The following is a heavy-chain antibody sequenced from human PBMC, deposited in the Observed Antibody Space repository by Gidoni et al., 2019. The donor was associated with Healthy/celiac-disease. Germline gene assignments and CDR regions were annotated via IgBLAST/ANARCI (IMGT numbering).Heavy chain of an antibody. J-gene: IGHJ5*02. CDR2: ISGSGGST. Sequence: EVQLLESGGGLVQTGGSLRLYCAASGFTFSSYAMGWVRQAPGKGLEWVSAISGSGGSTYYADSVKGRFTISRDNSKTTLYLQMNSLRAEDTAVYYCAKGHGVRGARDWFDPWGQGTLVTVSS. V-gene: IGHV3-23*01. CDR1: GFTFSSYA. CDR3: AKGHGVRGARDWFDP. D-gene: IGHD3-10*01.